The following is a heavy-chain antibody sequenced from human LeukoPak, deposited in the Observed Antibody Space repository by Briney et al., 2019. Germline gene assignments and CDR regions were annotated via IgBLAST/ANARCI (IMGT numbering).Heavy chain of an antibody. J-gene: IGHJ5*02. Sequence: PSETLSLTCAVSDYSITSDYYWGWIRQPPGKGLEWIGSIYHSGSTYYNPSLKSRVTISVDTSKNQFSLKLTSVTAADMAVYYCAREGSTSGTNWFDPWGQGTLVTVSS. CDR2: IYHSGST. V-gene: IGHV4-38-2*02. CDR1: DYSITSDYY. D-gene: IGHD3-10*01. CDR3: AREGSTSGTNWFDP.